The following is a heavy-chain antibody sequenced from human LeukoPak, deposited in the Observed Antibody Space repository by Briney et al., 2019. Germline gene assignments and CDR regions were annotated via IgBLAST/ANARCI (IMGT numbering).Heavy chain of an antibody. CDR1: GGSISSGGYY. J-gene: IGHJ6*02. CDR2: IYYSGST. Sequence: SQTLSLTCTVSGGSISSGGYYWSWIRQHPGKGLEWIGYIYYSGSTYYNPSLKSRVTISVDTSKNQFSLKLSSVTAADTAVYCCARDRVPAANYYYGMDVWGQGTTATVSS. CDR3: ARDRVPAANYYYGMDV. D-gene: IGHD2-2*01. V-gene: IGHV4-31*03.